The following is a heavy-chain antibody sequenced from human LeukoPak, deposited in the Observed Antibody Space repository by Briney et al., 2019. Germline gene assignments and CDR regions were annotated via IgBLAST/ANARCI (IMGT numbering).Heavy chain of an antibody. V-gene: IGHV4-61*02. Sequence: PSETLSLTCTVSGGSISSGSYYWSWIRQPAGRGREGIGRIFTTGSTNYNPYLKSRVTISVDTAKNQFSLKLSSVTAADTAVYYCARFRTYYDFWSGYYDDAFDIWGQGTMVTVSS. CDR2: IFTTGST. J-gene: IGHJ3*02. CDR1: GGSISSGSYY. D-gene: IGHD3-3*01. CDR3: ARFRTYYDFWSGYYDDAFDI.